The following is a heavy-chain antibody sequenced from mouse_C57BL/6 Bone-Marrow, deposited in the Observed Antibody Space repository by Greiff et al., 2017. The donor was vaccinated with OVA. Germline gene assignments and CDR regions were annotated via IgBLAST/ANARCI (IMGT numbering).Heavy chain of an antibody. J-gene: IGHJ3*01. CDR3: AREYYYGSWFAY. Sequence: QVQLQQSGAELARPGASVKLSCKASGYTFTSYGISWVKQRTGQGLEWIGEIYPRSGNTYYNEKFKGKATLTADKSSSTAYMELRSLTSEDSAVYFCAREYYYGSWFAYWGQGTLVTVSA. CDR2: IYPRSGNT. CDR1: GYTFTSYG. D-gene: IGHD1-1*01. V-gene: IGHV1-81*01.